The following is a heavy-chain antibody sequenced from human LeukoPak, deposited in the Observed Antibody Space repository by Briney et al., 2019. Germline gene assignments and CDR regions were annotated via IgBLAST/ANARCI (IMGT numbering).Heavy chain of an antibody. CDR1: GGSISSYY. Sequence: PSETLSLTCTVSGGSISSYYWSWIRQPPGKGLEWIGYIYYSGSTNYNPSLKSRVTISVDTSKNQFSLKLSSVTAADTAVYYCARASVWLVRSVGYMDVWGKGTTVTVSS. CDR3: ARASVWLVRSVGYMDV. CDR2: IYYSGST. V-gene: IGHV4-59*01. J-gene: IGHJ6*03. D-gene: IGHD6-19*01.